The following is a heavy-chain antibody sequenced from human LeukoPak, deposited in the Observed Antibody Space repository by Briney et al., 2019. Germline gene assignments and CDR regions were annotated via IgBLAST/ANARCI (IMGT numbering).Heavy chain of an antibody. D-gene: IGHD3-10*01. CDR1: GFTFSSYW. V-gene: IGHV3-30*03. CDR3: ARTPERFGQGQLDY. Sequence: GGSLRLSCAASGFTFSSYWMSWVRQAPGKGLEWVTLISYHGSNKEYADSVKGRFIISRDNPKNTLYLEMNTLRIEDTGVYYCARTPERFGQGQLDYWGQGTLVTVSS. J-gene: IGHJ4*02. CDR2: ISYHGSNK.